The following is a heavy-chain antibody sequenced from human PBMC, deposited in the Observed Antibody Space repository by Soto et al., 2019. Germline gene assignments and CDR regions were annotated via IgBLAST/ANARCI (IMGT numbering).Heavy chain of an antibody. D-gene: IGHD3-22*01. J-gene: IGHJ4*02. Sequence: ESLKISCKGSGYSFSGYWITWVRQKPGKGLEWMGRIDPSDSQTYYSPSFRGHVTISVTKSITTVFLQWSSLRASDTAMYYCARQIYDSDTGPNFQYYFDSWGQGTPVTVS. CDR2: IDPSDSQT. V-gene: IGHV5-10-1*01. CDR1: GYSFSGYW. CDR3: ARQIYDSDTGPNFQYYFDS.